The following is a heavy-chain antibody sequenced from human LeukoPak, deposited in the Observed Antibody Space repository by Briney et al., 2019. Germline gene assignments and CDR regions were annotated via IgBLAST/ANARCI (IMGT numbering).Heavy chain of an antibody. D-gene: IGHD3-10*01. CDR2: ISSSSSYI. V-gene: IGHV3-21*04. J-gene: IGHJ4*02. Sequence: GGSLRLSCAASGFTFSSYSMNWVRQAPGKGLEWVSSISSSSSYIYYADSVKGRFTISRDNAKNSLYLQMNSLRAGDTAVYYCAKDDAWLRFGEWSQGTLVTVSS. CDR1: GFTFSSYS. CDR3: AKDDAWLRFGE.